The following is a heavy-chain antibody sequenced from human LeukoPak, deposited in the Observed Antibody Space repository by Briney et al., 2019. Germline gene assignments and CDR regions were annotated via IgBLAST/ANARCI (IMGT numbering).Heavy chain of an antibody. J-gene: IGHJ4*02. CDR2: IYTSGST. CDR1: GGSISSYH. D-gene: IGHD3-3*01. Sequence: SETLSLTCTVSGGSISSYHWSWIRQPAGKGLEWIGRIYTSGSTNYNPSLKSRVTMSVDTSKNQFSLKLSSVTAADTAVYYCARVDFNRDYYFDYWGQGTWSPSPQ. CDR3: ARVDFNRDYYFDY. V-gene: IGHV4-4*07.